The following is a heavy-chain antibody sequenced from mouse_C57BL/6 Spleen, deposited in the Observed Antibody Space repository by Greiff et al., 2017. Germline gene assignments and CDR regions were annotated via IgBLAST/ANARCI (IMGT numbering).Heavy chain of an antibody. V-gene: IGHV14-3*01. J-gene: IGHJ4*01. CDR1: GFNIKNTY. Sequence: LVESVAELVRPGASVKLSCTASGFNIKNTYMHWVNQRPEQGLECIGSIDPANGNTKYAPKFQGKATITADTSSNTAYLQLSRLTSEDTAVYYGAYDEGDYSAMDDWGQGTSVTVSS. CDR2: IDPANGNT. D-gene: IGHD2-12*01. CDR3: AYDEGDYSAMDD.